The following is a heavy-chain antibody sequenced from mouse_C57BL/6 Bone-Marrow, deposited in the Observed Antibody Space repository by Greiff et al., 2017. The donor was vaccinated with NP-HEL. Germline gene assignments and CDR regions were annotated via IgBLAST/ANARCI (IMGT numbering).Heavy chain of an antibody. Sequence: QVQLQQPGAELVRPGTSVKLSCKASGYTFTSYWMHWVKQRPGQGLEWIGVIDPSDSYTNYNQKFKGKATLTVDTSSSTAYMQLSSLTSEDSAVYYGARVIITTVVFDYWGQGTTLTVSS. CDR3: ARVIITTVVFDY. V-gene: IGHV1-59*01. J-gene: IGHJ2*01. CDR2: IDPSDSYT. D-gene: IGHD1-1*01. CDR1: GYTFTSYW.